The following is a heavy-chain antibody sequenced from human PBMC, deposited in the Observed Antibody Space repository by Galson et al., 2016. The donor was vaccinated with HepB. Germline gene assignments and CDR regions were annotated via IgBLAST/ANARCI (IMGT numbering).Heavy chain of an antibody. CDR3: AKGQTSTRYGMDV. CDR1: GFTFGNYA. J-gene: IGHJ6*04. D-gene: IGHD2-2*01. V-gene: IGHV3-9*01. CDR2: IGWNSGNI. Sequence: SLRLSCAGSGFTFGNYAMHWVRQAPGKGLEWVSGIGWNSGNIGYADSVKGRFTVSRDNAKKSLYLQMDSLRAEDTALYYCAKGQTSTRYGMDVWGKGTTVTVSS.